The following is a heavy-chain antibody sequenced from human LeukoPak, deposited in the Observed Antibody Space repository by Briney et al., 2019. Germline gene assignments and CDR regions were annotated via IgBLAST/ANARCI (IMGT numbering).Heavy chain of an antibody. V-gene: IGHV3-74*01. CDR3: ASDRVLGSGSLDN. J-gene: IGHJ4*02. Sequence: GGSLRLSCTASGFRFSDFWMHWVRQAPGKGLVWVSRIRGDWHDTTYADSVKGRFIISRDNAQNTLYLQMNSLRVEDTAVYYCASDRVLGSGSLDNWGQGTLVTVSS. CDR1: GFRFSDFW. CDR2: IRGDWHDT. D-gene: IGHD3-10*01.